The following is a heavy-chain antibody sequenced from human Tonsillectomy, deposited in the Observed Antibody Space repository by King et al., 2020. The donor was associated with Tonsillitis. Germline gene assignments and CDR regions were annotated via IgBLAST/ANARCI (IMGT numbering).Heavy chain of an antibody. CDR1: GYTFANYG. D-gene: IGHD7-27*01. J-gene: IGHJ6*03. CDR3: VRDEGVFVPGDDSEYYYMDV. CDR2: ISGYSGDT. V-gene: IGHV1-18*01. Sequence: QLVQSGAEVKKPGASVKVSCKASGYTFANYGISWVRQAPGQGLEWMGWISGYSGDTSYAHKVQGRVTMTADTSTKTAYMELRSLRSDDTAVYYCVRDEGVFVPGDDSEYYYMDVWGKGTTVIVSS.